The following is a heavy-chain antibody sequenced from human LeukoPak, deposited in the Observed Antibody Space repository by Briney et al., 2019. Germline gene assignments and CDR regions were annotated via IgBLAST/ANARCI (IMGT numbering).Heavy chain of an antibody. D-gene: IGHD2-15*01. J-gene: IGHJ4*01. V-gene: IGHV3-30*18. CDR2: ISYDGSHK. CDR3: AKDLRDSRFLPRRYCSGGSCYQGIDY. CDR1: GFTFSSYG. Sequence: PGGSLRLSCAASGFTFSSYGIHWVRQAPGKGLEWVAVISYDGSHKYYADSVKGRFTISRDNSKNTLYLQMNSLRAEDTAVYYCAKDLRDSRFLPRRYCSGGSCYQGIDYWGHGTLVTVSS.